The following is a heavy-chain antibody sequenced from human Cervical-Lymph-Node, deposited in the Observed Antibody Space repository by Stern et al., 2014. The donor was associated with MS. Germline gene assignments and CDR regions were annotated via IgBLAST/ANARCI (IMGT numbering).Heavy chain of an antibody. J-gene: IGHJ4*02. Sequence: QLVQSGSELKKPGASVKISCKASGYTFSSYAMNWVRQAPGQGLEWMGWINANTGHPTYAQGFTGRFVFSLDTSVSTAFLQISSLKTEDTGVYYCARGSDGAAMPYWGQGSRVTVSS. CDR3: ARGSDGAAMPY. V-gene: IGHV7-4-1*02. D-gene: IGHD3-16*01. CDR1: GYTFSSYA. CDR2: INANTGHP.